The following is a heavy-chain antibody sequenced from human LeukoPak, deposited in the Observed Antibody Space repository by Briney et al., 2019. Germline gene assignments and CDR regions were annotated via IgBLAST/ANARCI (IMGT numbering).Heavy chain of an antibody. J-gene: IGHJ3*02. D-gene: IGHD3-9*01. CDR1: GGSISSYY. CDR2: IYYSGSI. CDR3: ARARYVNSFYAFDI. Sequence: SETLSLTCTVSGGSISSYYWSWIRQPPGKGLEWIGYIYYSGSIKYNSSLKSRVTISVDTSKNQISLKLRSVTAADTAVYYCARARYVNSFYAFDIWGQGTLVTVSS. V-gene: IGHV4-59*01.